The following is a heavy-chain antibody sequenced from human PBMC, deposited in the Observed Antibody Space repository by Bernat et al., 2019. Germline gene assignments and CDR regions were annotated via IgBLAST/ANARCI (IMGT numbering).Heavy chain of an antibody. J-gene: IGHJ4*02. CDR3: AKDLYYYDSSAYFDY. CDR1: GFTFSSYG. CDR2: ISYDGSNK. V-gene: IGHV3-30*18. D-gene: IGHD3-22*01. Sequence: QVQLVESGGGVVQPGRSLRLSCAASGFTFSSYGMHWVCQAPGKGLVWVAVISYDGSNKYYADSVKGRFTISRDNSKNTLYLQMNSLRAEDTAVYYCAKDLYYYDSSAYFDYWGQGTLVTVSS.